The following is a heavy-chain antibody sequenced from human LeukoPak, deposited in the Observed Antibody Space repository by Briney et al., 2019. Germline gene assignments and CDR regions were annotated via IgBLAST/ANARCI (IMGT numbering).Heavy chain of an antibody. CDR2: INHSGST. CDR3: ASGSHYYGMDV. J-gene: IGHJ6*02. CDR1: GGSFGGYY. V-gene: IGHV4-34*01. Sequence: SETLSLTCAVYGGSFGGYYWSWIRQPPGKGLEWIGEINHSGSTNYSPSLKSRVTISVDTSKNQFSLKLSSVTAADTAVYYCASGSHYYGMDVWGQGTTVTVSS.